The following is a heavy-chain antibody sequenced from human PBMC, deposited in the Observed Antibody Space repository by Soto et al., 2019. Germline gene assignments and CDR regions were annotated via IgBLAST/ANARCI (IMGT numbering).Heavy chain of an antibody. CDR1: GGSISSGGYY. Sequence: PSETLSLTCTVSGGSISSGGYYWSWIRQHPGKGLEWIGYIYHSGSTYYNPSLRNRVTISVDLSKNQFSLKLKSVTAADTAVYYCERFEDSAYYGLFDSWGQGTLVTVSS. CDR3: ERFEDSAYYGLFDS. D-gene: IGHD3-22*01. CDR2: IYHSGST. J-gene: IGHJ4*02. V-gene: IGHV4-31*03.